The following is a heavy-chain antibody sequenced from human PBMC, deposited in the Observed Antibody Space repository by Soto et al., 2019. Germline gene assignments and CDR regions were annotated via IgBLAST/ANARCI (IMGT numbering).Heavy chain of an antibody. CDR2: ISSSGSTI. V-gene: IGHV3-11*01. Sequence: GGSLRLSCAASGFTFSDYYMSWIRQAPGKGLEWVSYISSSGSTIYYADSVKGRFTISRDNAKNSLYLQMNSLRAEDTAVYYCAILRNYYDSSGYLHFDYWGQGTLVTVSS. J-gene: IGHJ4*02. CDR1: GFTFSDYY. CDR3: AILRNYYDSSGYLHFDY. D-gene: IGHD3-22*01.